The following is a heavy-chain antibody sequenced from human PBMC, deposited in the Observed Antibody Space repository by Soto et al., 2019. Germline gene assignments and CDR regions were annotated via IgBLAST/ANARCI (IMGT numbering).Heavy chain of an antibody. CDR1: GFTVSSNY. V-gene: IGHV3-66*01. J-gene: IGHJ6*03. D-gene: IGHD2-2*01. Sequence: HPGGSLRLSCAASGFTVSSNYMSWVRQAPGKGLEWVSVIYSGGSTYYADSVKGRFTISRDNSKNTLYLQMNSLRAEDTAVYYCAREGSSSTSYQAGYYYYYMDVWGKGTTVTVSS. CDR3: AREGSSSTSYQAGYYYYYMDV. CDR2: IYSGGST.